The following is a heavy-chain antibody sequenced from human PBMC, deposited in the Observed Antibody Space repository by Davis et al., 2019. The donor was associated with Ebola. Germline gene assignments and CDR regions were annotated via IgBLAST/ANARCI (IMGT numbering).Heavy chain of an antibody. CDR3: SGPRLTYNSGWYYFDY. V-gene: IGHV4-34*01. CDR2: INHSGST. CDR1: GGSFSGYY. Sequence: MPSETLSLTCAVYGGSFSGYYWSWIRQPPGKGLEWIGEINHSGSTNYNPSLKSRVTISVDTSKNPFSLKLNSVTAADTAVYYCSGPRLTYNSGWYYFDYWGQGIPVTVSS. J-gene: IGHJ4*02. D-gene: IGHD6-19*01.